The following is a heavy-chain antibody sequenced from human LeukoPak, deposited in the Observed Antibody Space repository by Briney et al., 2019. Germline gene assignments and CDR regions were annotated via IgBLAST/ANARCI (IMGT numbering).Heavy chain of an antibody. CDR2: IYYSGST. CDR3: ARRCGGGDCYAYWYFDL. V-gene: IGHV4-59*08. Sequence: PSETLSLTCTASGGSISSYYWSWIRQPPGKGLEWIGYIYYSGSTNYNPSLKSRVTISVDTSKNQFSLKLSSVTAADTAVYYCARRCGGGDCYAYWYFDLWGRGTLVTVSS. J-gene: IGHJ2*01. CDR1: GGSISSYY. D-gene: IGHD2-21*02.